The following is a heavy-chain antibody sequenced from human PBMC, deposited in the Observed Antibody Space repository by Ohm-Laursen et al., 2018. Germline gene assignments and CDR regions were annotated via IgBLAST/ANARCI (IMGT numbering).Heavy chain of an antibody. V-gene: IGHV1-18*01. CDR3: AREGLLLWFGEADP. Sequence: SVKVSCKASGYTFTSYDINWVRQATGQGLEWMGWISAYNGNTNYAQKLQGRVTMTTDTSTSTAYMELRSLRSDDTAVYYCAREGLLLWFGEADPWGQGTLVTVSS. CDR2: ISAYNGNT. J-gene: IGHJ5*02. D-gene: IGHD3-10*01. CDR1: GYTFTSYD.